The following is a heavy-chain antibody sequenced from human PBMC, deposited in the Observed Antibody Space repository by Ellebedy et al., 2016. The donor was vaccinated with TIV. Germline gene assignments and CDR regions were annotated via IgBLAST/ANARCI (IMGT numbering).Heavy chain of an antibody. D-gene: IGHD5-18*01. CDR3: ARDLGYTYGYGDYFYSGMDV. Sequence: MPGGSLRLSCTVSGGSIRSDYWSWIRQPPGRGLEWIGFVSSSGRTNYSPSLNSRVSISVDTSKNQFSLNLRSVTAADTAVYYCARDLGYTYGYGDYFYSGMDVWGQGTTVTVSS. J-gene: IGHJ6*02. CDR2: VSSSGRT. V-gene: IGHV4-59*01. CDR1: GGSIRSDY.